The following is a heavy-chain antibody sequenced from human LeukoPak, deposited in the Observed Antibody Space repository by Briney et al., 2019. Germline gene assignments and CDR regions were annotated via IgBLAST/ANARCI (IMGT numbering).Heavy chain of an antibody. CDR3: ARDPGYGGNRGWMEYYYYYMDV. V-gene: IGHV3-30*03. CDR1: GFTFNTFG. Sequence: GGSLRLSCAASGFTFNTFGMHWVRQAPGKGLEWVAVISYDGSDRYYADSVKGRFTISRDNFKNNMSLQMNSLRTEDTAVYYCARDPGYGGNRGWMEYYYYYMDVWGKGTTVTISS. D-gene: IGHD4-23*01. CDR2: ISYDGSDR. J-gene: IGHJ6*03.